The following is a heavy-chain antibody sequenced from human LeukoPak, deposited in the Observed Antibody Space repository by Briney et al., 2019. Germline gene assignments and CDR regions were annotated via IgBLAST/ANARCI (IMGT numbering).Heavy chain of an antibody. CDR1: GFTFTNYV. V-gene: IGHV3-21*01. CDR2: ISTRTGSS. CDR3: ARDGGVEGSTTRFDP. Sequence: GGSLRLSCVASGFTFTNYVMNWVRQVPGKGLEWVAHISTRTGSSGYADPVRSRFTISRDTARNSLYLEMNSLRVEDTAVYYCARDGGVEGSTTRFDPWGQGTQVTVSS. J-gene: IGHJ5*02. D-gene: IGHD2/OR15-2a*01.